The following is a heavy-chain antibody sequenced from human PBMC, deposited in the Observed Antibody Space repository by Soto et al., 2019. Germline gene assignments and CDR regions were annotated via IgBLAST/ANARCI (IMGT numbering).Heavy chain of an antibody. CDR1: GFTFSSYG. V-gene: IGHV3-30*03. CDR2: ISYDGSNK. D-gene: IGHD2-21*02. J-gene: IGHJ4*02. Sequence: PGGSLRLSCAASGFTFSSYGMHWVRQAPGKGLEWVAVISYDGSNKYYADSVKGRFTISRDNSKNTLYLQMNSLRAEDTAVYFCARGPPIVMGTTIVPRNYYFDYWGQGTLVTVSS. CDR3: ARGPPIVMGTTIVPRNYYFDY.